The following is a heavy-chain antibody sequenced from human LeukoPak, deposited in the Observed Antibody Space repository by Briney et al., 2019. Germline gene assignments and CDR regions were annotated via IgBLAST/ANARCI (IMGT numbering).Heavy chain of an antibody. CDR2: ISSSGSTI. CDR1: GFTFSSFS. V-gene: IGHV3-48*04. CDR3: ARKNSAVNYYFYYMDV. J-gene: IGHJ6*03. Sequence: GGSLRLSCAASGFTFSSFSMNWVRQAPGKGLEWVSHISSSGSTIYYADAVKGRFTISRDNAKNSLYLQMNSLRAEDTAVYYCARKNSAVNYYFYYMDVWGKGTTVTVSS. D-gene: IGHD4-11*01.